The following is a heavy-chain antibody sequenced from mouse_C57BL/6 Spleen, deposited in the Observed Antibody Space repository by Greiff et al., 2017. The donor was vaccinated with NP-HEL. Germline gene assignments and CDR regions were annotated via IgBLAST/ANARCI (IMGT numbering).Heavy chain of an antibody. CDR3: VRSYYGSSYFDY. V-gene: IGHV10-3*01. J-gene: IGHJ2*01. CDR1: GFTFNTYA. CDR2: IRSKSSNYAT. D-gene: IGHD1-1*01. Sequence: EVHLVESGGGLVQPKGSLKLSCAASGFTFNTYAMHWVRQAPGKGLECVARIRSKSSNYATYYADSVKDRFTISRDDSQSMLYLQMNNLKTEDTAMYYCVRSYYGSSYFDYWGQGTTLTVSS.